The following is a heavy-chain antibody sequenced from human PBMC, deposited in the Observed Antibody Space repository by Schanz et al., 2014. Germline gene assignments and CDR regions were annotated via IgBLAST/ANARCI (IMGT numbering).Heavy chain of an antibody. Sequence: QVQLVQSGAEVKKPGASVKVSCKASGYTFTSSGFSWVRQAPGQGLEWMGWINGYNAHTNYAQKFQGRVTMTTDTSTSTVYMELRSLRSDDTAVYYCARAGQDFEYSSLSPIWYFDLWGRGTLVTVSS. CDR3: ARAGQDFEYSSLSPIWYFDL. CDR2: INGYNAHT. V-gene: IGHV1-18*01. D-gene: IGHD6-6*01. CDR1: GYTFTSSG. J-gene: IGHJ2*01.